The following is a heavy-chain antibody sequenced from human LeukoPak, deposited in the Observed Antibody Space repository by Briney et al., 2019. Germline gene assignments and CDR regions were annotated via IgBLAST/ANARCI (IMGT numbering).Heavy chain of an antibody. CDR1: GGSIRSYY. CDR2: IYYSGNT. Sequence: SETLSLTCAVSGGSIRSYYWSWIRQPPGKGLEWIGYIYYSGNTNYNPSLKSRVTISVDTSKNQFSLKLSSVTAADTAVYYCARAGAFKDAFDIWGQGTMVTVSS. J-gene: IGHJ3*02. CDR3: ARAGAFKDAFDI. V-gene: IGHV4-59*01. D-gene: IGHD3-10*01.